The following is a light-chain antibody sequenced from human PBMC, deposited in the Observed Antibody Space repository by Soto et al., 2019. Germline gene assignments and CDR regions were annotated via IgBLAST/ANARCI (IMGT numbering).Light chain of an antibody. J-gene: IGLJ2*01. Sequence: QSVLTQPPSASGTPGQRVTISCSGSSSNVGSNTVNWYQQLPGTAPKLLIYSDDQRPSGVPGRFSGSKSGTSASLAIGGLQSEDEATFYCSTWDDSLSGLVFGGGTKLTVL. CDR1: SSNVGSNT. V-gene: IGLV1-44*01. CDR3: STWDDSLSGLV. CDR2: SDD.